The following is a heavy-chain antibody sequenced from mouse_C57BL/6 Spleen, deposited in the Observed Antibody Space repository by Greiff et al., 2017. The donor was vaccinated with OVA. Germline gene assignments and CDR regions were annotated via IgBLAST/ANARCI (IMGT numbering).Heavy chain of an antibody. D-gene: IGHD4-1*01. J-gene: IGHJ1*03. CDR2: NNPNNGGT. V-gene: IGHV1-18*01. CDR1: GYTFTDYN. CDR3: ARRTDWYFDV. Sequence: EVQLQQSGPELVKPGASVKIPCKASGYTFTDYNMDWVKQSHGKSLEWIGDNNPNNGGTIYNQKFKGKATLTVDKSSSTAYMELRSLTSEDTAVYYCARRTDWYFDVWGTGTTVTVSS.